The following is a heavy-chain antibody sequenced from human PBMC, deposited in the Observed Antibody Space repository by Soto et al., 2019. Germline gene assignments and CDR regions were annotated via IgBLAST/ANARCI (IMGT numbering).Heavy chain of an antibody. CDR1: GYTFSNFA. V-gene: IGHV1-3*01. J-gene: IGHJ6*02. CDR2: INAGNWNT. D-gene: IGHD2-8*01. Sequence: ASVKVSCKASGYTFSNFAMHWVRQAPGQRLEWMGWINAGNWNTKYSQKFQGRVTITRDTSASTAYMELSSLRSEDTAVYYCAKNGHPPYYYYGMDVWGQGTTVTVSS. CDR3: AKNGHPPYYYYGMDV.